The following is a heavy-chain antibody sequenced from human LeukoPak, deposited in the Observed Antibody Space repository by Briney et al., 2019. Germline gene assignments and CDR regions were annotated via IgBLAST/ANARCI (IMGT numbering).Heavy chain of an antibody. CDR3: AKDGETEWLPQGGGFLDS. Sequence: PGGSLRLSCAASGFTFSSYAMSWVRQAPGKGLEWVSAISGSGGSTYYADSVKGRFTISRDNSKNTLYLQMNNLRAEDTAIYYCAKDGETEWLPQGGGFLDSWGQGTLVTVSS. CDR2: ISGSGGST. J-gene: IGHJ4*02. V-gene: IGHV3-23*01. CDR1: GFTFSSYA. D-gene: IGHD5-12*01.